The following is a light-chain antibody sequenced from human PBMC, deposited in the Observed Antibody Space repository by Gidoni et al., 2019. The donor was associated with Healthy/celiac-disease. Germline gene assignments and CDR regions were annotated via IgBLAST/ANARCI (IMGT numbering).Light chain of an antibody. CDR1: QSVLYSSNNKNY. CDR2: WAS. J-gene: IGKJ4*01. V-gene: IGKV4-1*01. Sequence: DIVMTQSPDSLAVSLGERATINCKSNQSVLYSSNNKNYLAWYQQKPGQPPKLLIYWASTRESGVPDRFSGSGSGTDFTLTISSLQAEDVAVYYCQQYYSTPPLTFXGXTKVXIK. CDR3: QQYYSTPPLT.